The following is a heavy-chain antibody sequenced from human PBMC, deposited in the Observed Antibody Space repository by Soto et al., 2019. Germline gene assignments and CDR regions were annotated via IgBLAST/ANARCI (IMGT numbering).Heavy chain of an antibody. D-gene: IGHD3-3*01. CDR1: GLTFDDYA. J-gene: IGHJ4*02. CDR2: ISGSGGST. V-gene: IGHV3-23*04. CDR3: AKAYYDFWSGYY. Sequence: EAQLVESGGGLVQPGRSLRVSCAASGLTFDDYAMHWVRQAPAKGLEWVAGISGSGGSTYYADSVKGRFTISRDNSKNTLYLQMNSLRAEDTAVYYCAKAYYDFWSGYYWGQGTLVTVSS.